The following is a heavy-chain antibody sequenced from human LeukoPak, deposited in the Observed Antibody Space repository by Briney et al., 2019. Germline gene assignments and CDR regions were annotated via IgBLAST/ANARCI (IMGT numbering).Heavy chain of an antibody. CDR3: ARDLVLRYLREGPGDY. Sequence: ASVKVSCKASGYTFTSHGISWVRQAPGQGLEWMGWISTYNGGTKYAQKLQDRVTMTRDTSTSTAYMELRSLTSDDMAVYYCARDLVLRYLREGPGDYWGQGTLVTVSS. J-gene: IGHJ4*02. V-gene: IGHV1-18*03. CDR1: GYTFTSHG. CDR2: ISTYNGGT. D-gene: IGHD3-9*01.